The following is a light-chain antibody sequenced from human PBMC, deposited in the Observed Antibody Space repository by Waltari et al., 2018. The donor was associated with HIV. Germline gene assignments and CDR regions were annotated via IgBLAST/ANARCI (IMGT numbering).Light chain of an antibody. CDR3: CSYAGNYIV. J-gene: IGLJ2*01. CDR1: SSNIGSDA. CDR2: SND. V-gene: IGLV1-44*01. Sequence: QSVLTQPPSASGTPGQRVTISCSGSSSNIGSDAVNWYQQLPGTAPKLVIYSNDQRPSGVPDRFSGSKSGTSASLAISGLQPEDEADYYCCSYAGNYIVLGGGTKLTVL.